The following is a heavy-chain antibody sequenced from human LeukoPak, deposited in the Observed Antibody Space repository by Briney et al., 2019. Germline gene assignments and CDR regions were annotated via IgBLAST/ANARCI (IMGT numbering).Heavy chain of an antibody. CDR3: AKSIVVVIAATSGFGP. J-gene: IGHJ5*02. Sequence: GASVKVSCKVSGYTFTNYGIHWVRQAPGQGLEWMGWISTYNGNTNYAQKYQDRLTMTTDTSTNTAYMELRSLRSDDTAVYYCAKSIVVVIAATSGFGPWGQGTLVIVSS. V-gene: IGHV1-18*01. CDR1: GYTFTNYG. D-gene: IGHD2-15*01. CDR2: ISTYNGNT.